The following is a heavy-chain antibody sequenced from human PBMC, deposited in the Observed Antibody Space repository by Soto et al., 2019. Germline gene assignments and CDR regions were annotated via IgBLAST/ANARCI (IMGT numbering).Heavy chain of an antibody. D-gene: IGHD2-2*01. V-gene: IGHV2-5*02. CDR2: IFWDDDD. CDR1: GFSLSTSGVG. Sequence: QITLKESGPTLVKPTQTLTLTCTFSGFSLSTSGVGVGWIRQPPGKALEWLALIFWDDDDHYSPSLKNRLSITKDTSKNQVVLTMTNMDPVDTATYYCAHARLGYCSVISCFNWFDPLGQGTLVTVSS. CDR3: AHARLGYCSVISCFNWFDP. J-gene: IGHJ5*02.